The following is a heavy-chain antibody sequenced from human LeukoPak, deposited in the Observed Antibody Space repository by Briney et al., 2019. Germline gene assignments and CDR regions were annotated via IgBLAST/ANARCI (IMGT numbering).Heavy chain of an antibody. D-gene: IGHD2-21*02. CDR3: ARHNGGVTGATGWFDP. V-gene: IGHV4-39*01. Sequence: LETLSLTCTVSGGSISSSNYYWGWIRQPPGKGLEWIGSIFYSGNTYYNPSLKSRVTISVDTSKNQFSLKLRSVIAADTALYYCARHNGGVTGATGWFDPWGQGTLATVSS. CDR1: GGSISSSNYY. CDR2: IFYSGNT. J-gene: IGHJ5*02.